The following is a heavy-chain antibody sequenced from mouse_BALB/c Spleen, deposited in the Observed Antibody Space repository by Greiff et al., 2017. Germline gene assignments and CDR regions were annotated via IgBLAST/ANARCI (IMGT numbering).Heavy chain of an antibody. Sequence: VKLMESGAELMKPGASVKISCKATGYTFSSYWIEWVKQRPGHGLEWIGEILPGSGSTNYNEKFKGKATFTADTSSNTAYMQLSSLTSEDSAVYYCARGGYGYDGYAMDYWGQGTSVTVSS. V-gene: IGHV1-9*01. CDR1: GYTFSSYW. D-gene: IGHD2-2*01. J-gene: IGHJ4*01. CDR3: ARGGYGYDGYAMDY. CDR2: ILPGSGST.